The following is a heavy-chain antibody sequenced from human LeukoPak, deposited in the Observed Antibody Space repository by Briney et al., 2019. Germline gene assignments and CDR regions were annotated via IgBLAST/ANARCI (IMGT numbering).Heavy chain of an antibody. D-gene: IGHD2-2*01. CDR1: GFTVTTKS. Sequence: PGGSLRLSCAASGFTVTTKSMAWVRQAPGRGLEWVSVFYSPGSKYYADSVHGRFTISRDNSLNTLFLQMNSLRVEDTAVYYCASARESCIGSTCYEYFHHWGQGTPLTVSS. V-gene: IGHV3-53*01. CDR2: FYSPGSK. CDR3: ASARESCIGSTCYEYFHH. J-gene: IGHJ1*01.